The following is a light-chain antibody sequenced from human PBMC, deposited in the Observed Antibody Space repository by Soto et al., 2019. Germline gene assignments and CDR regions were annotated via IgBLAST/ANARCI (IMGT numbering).Light chain of an antibody. Sequence: DIQMTQSPSSLSASVGDRVTITCRATQGINNNLAWYQQKPGKVPKVLIYAASTLQSGVPSRFSGTGSGTDFTLTISSLQPEDVATYYCQKHNSAPLTFGGGTKVEIK. CDR1: QGINNN. CDR2: AAS. CDR3: QKHNSAPLT. J-gene: IGKJ4*01. V-gene: IGKV1-27*01.